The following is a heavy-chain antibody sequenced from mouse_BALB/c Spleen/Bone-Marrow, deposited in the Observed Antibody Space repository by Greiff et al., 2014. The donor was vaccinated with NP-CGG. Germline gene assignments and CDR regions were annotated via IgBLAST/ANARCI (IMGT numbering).Heavy chain of an antibody. D-gene: IGHD2-1*01. CDR2: ISSGSSTI. Sequence: DVHLVESGGGLVQPGGSRKLSCAASGFTFSSFGMHWVRQAPEKGLEWVAYISSGSSTIYYADTVKGRFTISRDNPKNILFLQMTSLRSEDTAMYYCARGGNYAWFAYWGQGTLVTVSA. CDR1: GFTFSSFG. CDR3: ARGGNYAWFAY. V-gene: IGHV5-17*02. J-gene: IGHJ3*01.